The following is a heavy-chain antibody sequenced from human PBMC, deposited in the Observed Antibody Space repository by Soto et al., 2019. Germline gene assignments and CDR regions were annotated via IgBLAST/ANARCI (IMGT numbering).Heavy chain of an antibody. D-gene: IGHD6-19*01. CDR2: ISYDGSNK. J-gene: IGHJ4*02. CDR1: GFTFSSYG. V-gene: IGHV3-30*18. CDR3: ANQIASSCWYLYI. Sequence: PGGSLRLSCAASGFTFSSYGMHWVRQAPGKGLEWVAVISYDGSNKYYADSVKGRFTISRDNSKNTLYLQMNSLRAEDTAVYYCANQIASSCWYLYIWGQGTLVTVSS.